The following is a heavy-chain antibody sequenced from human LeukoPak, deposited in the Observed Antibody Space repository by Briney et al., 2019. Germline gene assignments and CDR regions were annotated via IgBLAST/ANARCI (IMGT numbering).Heavy chain of an antibody. J-gene: IGHJ4*02. V-gene: IGHV3-30*02. CDR3: AKDRGDIVATIDY. Sequence: GGSLRLSCAASGFTFSSYGMHWVRQAPGKGLEWVAFIRYDGSNKYHADSVKGRFTISRDNSKNTLHLQMNSLRAEDTAVYYCAKDRGDIVATIDYWGQGTLVTVSS. D-gene: IGHD5-12*01. CDR2: IRYDGSNK. CDR1: GFTFSSYG.